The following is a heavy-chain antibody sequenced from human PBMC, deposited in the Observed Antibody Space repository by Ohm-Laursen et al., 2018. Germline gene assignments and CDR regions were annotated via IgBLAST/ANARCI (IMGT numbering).Heavy chain of an antibody. CDR2: IYYSVTT. J-gene: IGHJ4*02. CDR3: ARDRISANGYYFDN. Sequence: SQTLSLTCTVSGVSINSGDYHWSWIRQHPGKGLEWIGFIYYSVTTYYNPSLKSRVTISVDTSKNQFSLKLSSVTAADTAVYYCARDRISANGYYFDNWGQGTLVTVSS. V-gene: IGHV4-31*03. CDR1: GVSINSGDYH. D-gene: IGHD3-3*02.